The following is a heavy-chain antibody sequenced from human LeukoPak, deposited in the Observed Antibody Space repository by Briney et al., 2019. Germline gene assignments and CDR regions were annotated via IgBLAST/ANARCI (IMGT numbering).Heavy chain of an antibody. Sequence: SVKVSCKASGGTFSSYAISWVRQAPGQGLEWMGGIIPIFGTANYAQKFQGRGTITADESTSTAYMELSSLRSEDTAVYYCARGDYDFWSGYYTLGYFQHWGQGTLVTVSS. V-gene: IGHV1-69*13. CDR2: IIPIFGTA. CDR3: ARGDYDFWSGYYTLGYFQH. J-gene: IGHJ1*01. D-gene: IGHD3-3*01. CDR1: GGTFSSYA.